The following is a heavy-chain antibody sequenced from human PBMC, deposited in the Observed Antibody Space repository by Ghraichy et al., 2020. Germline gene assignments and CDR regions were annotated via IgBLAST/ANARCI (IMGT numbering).Heavy chain of an antibody. Sequence: GGSLRLSCAASGFTFSSYGMHWVRQAPGKGLEWVAVIWYDGSNKYYADSVKGRFTISRDNSKNTLYLQMNSLRAEDTAVYYCARDGGSYSHAFDIWGQGTMVTVSS. CDR2: IWYDGSNK. D-gene: IGHD1-26*01. CDR1: GFTFSSYG. J-gene: IGHJ3*02. V-gene: IGHV3-33*01. CDR3: ARDGGSYSHAFDI.